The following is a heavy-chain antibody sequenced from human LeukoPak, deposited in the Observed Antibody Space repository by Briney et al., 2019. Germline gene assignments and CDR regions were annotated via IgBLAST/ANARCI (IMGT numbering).Heavy chain of an antibody. J-gene: IGHJ6*03. V-gene: IGHV4-61*02. CDR2: IYTSGST. Sequence: SETLSLTCTVSGVSISSGSYYWSWIRQPAGKGLEWIGRIYTSGSTNYNPSLKSRVTISVDTSKNQFSLNLISVTAADTAVYYCARDREYYMDVWGKGTTVTISS. D-gene: IGHD3-10*01. CDR1: GVSISSGSYY. CDR3: ARDREYYMDV.